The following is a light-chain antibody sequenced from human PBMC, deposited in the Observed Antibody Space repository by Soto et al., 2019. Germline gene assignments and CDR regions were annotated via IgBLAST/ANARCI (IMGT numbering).Light chain of an antibody. V-gene: IGKV1-5*01. CDR3: RQYNTYST. J-gene: IGKJ5*01. Sequence: DIQMTQSPSTLSASAGDRFTITCRASQSISRWLAWYQQKPGKAPXXLIYDASTLRSGVPSRFSGGGSGTEFTLTISSLQPDDFATYYCRQYNTYSTFGQGTRLEIK. CDR2: DAS. CDR1: QSISRW.